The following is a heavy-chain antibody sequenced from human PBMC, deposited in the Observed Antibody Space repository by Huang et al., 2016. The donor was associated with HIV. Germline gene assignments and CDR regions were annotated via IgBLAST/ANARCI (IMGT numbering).Heavy chain of an antibody. CDR1: GFTFSDYY. CDR3: ARRSAFYRLDY. CDR2: ISSSDNSI. Sequence: QVQLVESGGGLVKPGGYLRFSCAASGFTFSDYYMSWIRQTPGKGLEWISYISSSDNSIYYADSVKGRFTISRDDAKNSLYLQMNSLRADDTAVYYCARRSAFYRLDYWGQGTLVTVSS. D-gene: IGHD3-10*01. J-gene: IGHJ4*02. V-gene: IGHV3-11*01.